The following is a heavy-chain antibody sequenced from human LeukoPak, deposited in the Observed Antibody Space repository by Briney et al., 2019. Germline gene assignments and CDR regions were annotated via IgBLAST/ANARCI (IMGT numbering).Heavy chain of an antibody. V-gene: IGHV4-59*01. CDR1: GGSISGYY. CDR3: ARALYDFWSGFGINYYYYMDV. D-gene: IGHD3-3*01. Sequence: SETLSLTCTVSGGSISGYYWSWIRQPPGKGLEWIGYIYNSGSTNYNPSLKSRVTISLDTSRNQFSLRLSSVIAADTAVYYCARALYDFWSGFGINYYYYMDVWGKGTTVTVSS. J-gene: IGHJ6*03. CDR2: IYNSGST.